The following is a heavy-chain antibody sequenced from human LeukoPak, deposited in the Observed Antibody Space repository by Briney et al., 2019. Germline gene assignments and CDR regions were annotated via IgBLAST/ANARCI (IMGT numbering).Heavy chain of an antibody. J-gene: IGHJ4*02. CDR2: INAANGDT. CDR3: TREDY. Sequence: ASVKVSCKTSGYTFINYVVHWVRQAPGQRLEWMGWINAANGDTKYSQEFQGRVTITRDTSASTVYMELSSLRFEDTTVYYCTREDYWGQGTLVTVFS. V-gene: IGHV1-3*01. CDR1: GYTFINYV.